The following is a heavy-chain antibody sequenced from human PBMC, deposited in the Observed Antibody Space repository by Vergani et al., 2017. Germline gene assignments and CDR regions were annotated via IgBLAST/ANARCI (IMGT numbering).Heavy chain of an antibody. CDR2: ISWNSNII. Sequence: EVQLEKSGGGLVLPGRSLRPSCVASGFTSAGYAMHWVRQAPGKGLEWVSGISWNSNIIGYADSVKGRFTISRDNAKNSLYLQMNSLRAEDTALYYCAKDLGTSSGGGWFDPWGQGTLVTVSS. CDR1: GFTSAGYA. V-gene: IGHV3-9*02. D-gene: IGHD6-6*01. J-gene: IGHJ5*02. CDR3: AKDLGTSSGGGWFDP.